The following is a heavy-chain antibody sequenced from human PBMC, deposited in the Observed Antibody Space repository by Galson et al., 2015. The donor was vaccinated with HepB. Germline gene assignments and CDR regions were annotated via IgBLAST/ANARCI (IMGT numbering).Heavy chain of an antibody. V-gene: IGHV3-11*01. CDR3: ARATLGWFDP. Sequence: SLRLSCAASGFTFTDYSMSWIRQAPGKGLEWVSYISATGTTTICYADSVKGRFTISRDNAKNSLYLQMTSLRAEDTAVYYCARATLGWFDPWGQGTLVTVSS. D-gene: IGHD2/OR15-2a*01. CDR2: ISATGTTTI. J-gene: IGHJ5*02. CDR1: GFTFTDYS.